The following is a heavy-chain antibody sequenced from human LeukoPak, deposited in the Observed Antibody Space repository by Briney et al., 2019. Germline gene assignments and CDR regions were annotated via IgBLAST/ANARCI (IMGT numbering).Heavy chain of an antibody. CDR2: ISYDGSNK. CDR3: AKGYSYGYGHYGVDV. J-gene: IGHJ6*02. V-gene: IGHV3-30*18. D-gene: IGHD5-18*01. Sequence: GGSLRLTCAASGFTFSSYGMHWVRQAPGKGLEWVAVISYDGSNKYYADSVKGRFTISRDNSKNTLYLQMNSLTAEDTAVYYCAKGYSYGYGHYGVDVWGQGTTVTVSS. CDR1: GFTFSSYG.